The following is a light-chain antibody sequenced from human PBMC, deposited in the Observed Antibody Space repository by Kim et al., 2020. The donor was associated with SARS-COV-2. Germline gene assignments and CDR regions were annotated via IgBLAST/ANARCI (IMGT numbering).Light chain of an antibody. J-gene: IGLJ3*02. CDR2: DVN. Sequence: QSALTQPASVSGSPGQSVTISCAGTSSDVGVYNYVSWYQHHPGKAPKLMIYDVNKRPSGVSNRFSGSKSGNTPSLTISGLQIDDEADYYCSSFTTTTTWVFGGGTQLTVL. V-gene: IGLV2-14*03. CDR3: SSFTTTTTWV. CDR1: SSDVGVYNY.